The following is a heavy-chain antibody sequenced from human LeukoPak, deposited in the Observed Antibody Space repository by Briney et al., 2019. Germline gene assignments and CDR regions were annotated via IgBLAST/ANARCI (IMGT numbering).Heavy chain of an antibody. D-gene: IGHD2-21*02. V-gene: IGHV1-18*01. CDR2: ISAYNGNT. CDR1: GYTFTSYG. Sequence: GASVTVSCKASGYTFTSYGISWVRQAPGQGLEWMGWISAYNGNTNYAQKLQGRVTMTTDTSTGTAYMELRSLRSDDTTVYYCARDCGGDCYSDWGQGTLVTVSS. J-gene: IGHJ4*02. CDR3: ARDCGGDCYSD.